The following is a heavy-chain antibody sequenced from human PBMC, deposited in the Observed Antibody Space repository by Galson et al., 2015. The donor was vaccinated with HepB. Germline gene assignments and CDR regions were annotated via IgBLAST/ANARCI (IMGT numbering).Heavy chain of an antibody. CDR2: IDPSDSYT. D-gene: IGHD2-2*01. CDR3: ARQGEGGVMNIVVVPAAGNYYMDV. CDR1: GYSFTSYW. Sequence: QSGAEVKKPGESLRISCKGSGYSFTSYWISWVRQMPGKGLEWMGRIDPSDSYTNYSPSFQGHVTISADKSISTAYLQWSSLKASDTAMYYCARQGEGGVMNIVVVPAAGNYYMDVWGKGTTVTVSS. J-gene: IGHJ6*03. V-gene: IGHV5-10-1*01.